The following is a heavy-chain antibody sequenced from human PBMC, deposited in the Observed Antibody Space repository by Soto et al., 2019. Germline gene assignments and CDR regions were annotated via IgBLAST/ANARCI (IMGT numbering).Heavy chain of an antibody. CDR3: AKGPVWQLAQYDY. Sequence: GGSLRLSCAASGFTFSSYAMSWVRQAPGKGLEWVSAISGSGGSTYYADSVKGRFTNSRDNSKNTLYLQMNSLRAEDTAVYYCAKGPVWQLAQYDYWGQGTLVTVSS. D-gene: IGHD6-6*01. CDR1: GFTFSSYA. V-gene: IGHV3-23*01. J-gene: IGHJ4*02. CDR2: ISGSGGST.